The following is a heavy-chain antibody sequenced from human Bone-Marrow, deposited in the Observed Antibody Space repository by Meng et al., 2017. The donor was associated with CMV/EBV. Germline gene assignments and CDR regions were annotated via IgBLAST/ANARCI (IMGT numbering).Heavy chain of an antibody. V-gene: IGHV1-2*02. CDR2: IKPDSGAT. Sequence: ASVKVSCKTSGFYFSDHFMHWVRQAPGQGLEWMGWIKPDSGATNYAQTFRGRVTMTTDSSISTAYMELIRLTSDDTAFYYCARDHNWGPDHWGQGMLVTVSS. D-gene: IGHD1-1*01. J-gene: IGHJ4*02. CDR1: GFYFSDHF. CDR3: ARDHNWGPDH.